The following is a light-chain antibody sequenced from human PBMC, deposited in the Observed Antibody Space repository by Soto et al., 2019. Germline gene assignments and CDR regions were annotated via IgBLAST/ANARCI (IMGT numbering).Light chain of an antibody. J-gene: IGLJ2*01. CDR3: AAWDDSLNGHEV. CDR1: SSNIGSNT. V-gene: IGLV1-44*01. CDR2: SNN. Sequence: QSALTQPPSASGTPGQRVTISCSGSSSNIGSNTVNWYQQLPGTAPKLLIYSNNQRPSGVPDRFSGSKSGTSASLAISGLQSEDEADYYCAAWDDSLNGHEVFGGGTKVTVL.